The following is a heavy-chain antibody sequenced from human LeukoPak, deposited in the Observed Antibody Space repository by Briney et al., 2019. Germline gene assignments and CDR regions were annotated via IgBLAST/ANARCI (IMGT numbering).Heavy chain of an antibody. D-gene: IGHD2-21*01. CDR1: GFTFSRHW. J-gene: IGHJ6*04. CDR3: ARDNGDVVAPLMDV. Sequence: GGSLRLSCAASGFTFSRHWMSWVRQAPGKGLEWVANIKQDGTEKSHVDSVKGRFTISRDNANNSLYLQMNSLRVEDTALYYCARDNGDVVAPLMDVWGKGTTVTISS. CDR2: IKQDGTEK. V-gene: IGHV3-7*01.